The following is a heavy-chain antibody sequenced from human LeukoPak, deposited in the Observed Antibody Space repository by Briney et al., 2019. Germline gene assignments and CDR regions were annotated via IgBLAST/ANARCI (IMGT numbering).Heavy chain of an antibody. CDR2: IYYSGST. CDR3: ARNYSSGLDY. CDR1: GGSISSYS. D-gene: IGHD3-22*01. V-gene: IGHV4-59*08. Sequence: SETLSLTCTVSGGSISSYSWSWIRPPPGKGREWIGYIYYSGSTSYNPSLKSRVTISVDTSKNQFSLRLSSVTAADTAVYYGARNYSSGLDYWGRGNLVTVSS. J-gene: IGHJ4*02.